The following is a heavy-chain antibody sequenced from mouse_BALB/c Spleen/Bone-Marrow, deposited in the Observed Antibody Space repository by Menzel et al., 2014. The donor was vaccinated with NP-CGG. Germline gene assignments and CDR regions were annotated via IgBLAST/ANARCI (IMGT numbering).Heavy chain of an antibody. D-gene: IGHD2-4*01. CDR3: TRGDDYDEEFAY. V-gene: IGHV1S81*02. Sequence: VQLQQSGAGLVKPGASVKLSYKASGYTFTSYYMYWVKQRPGQGLEWIGGINPSNGGTNFNEKFKSKATLTVDKSSSTAYMQLSSLTSEDSAVYYRTRGDDYDEEFAYWGQGTLVTVSA. J-gene: IGHJ3*01. CDR1: GYTFTSYY. CDR2: INPSNGGT.